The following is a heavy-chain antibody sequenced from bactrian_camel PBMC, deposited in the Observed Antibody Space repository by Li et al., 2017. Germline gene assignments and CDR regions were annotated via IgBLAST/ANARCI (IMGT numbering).Heavy chain of an antibody. Sequence: HVQLVESGGNSVQVGGSLRLSCAASGSGYISGTYCLGWFRQNPGKKREGVAVIGRDGSTNYRDSVKGRFTISRDNAENMLYLQMETLQPEDSALYHCAAKLCAGSMSSDTLFTGYYYFGDGTQVTVS. D-gene: IGHD1*01. CDR3: AAKLCAGSMSSDTLFTGYYY. V-gene: IGHV3S53*01. J-gene: IGHJ4*01. CDR1: GYISGTYC. CDR2: IGRDGST.